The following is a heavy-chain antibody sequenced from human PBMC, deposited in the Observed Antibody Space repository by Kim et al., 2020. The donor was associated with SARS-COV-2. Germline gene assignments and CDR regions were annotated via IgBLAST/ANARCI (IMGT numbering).Heavy chain of an antibody. J-gene: IGHJ5*02. D-gene: IGHD1-26*01. Sequence: STYYADSVHGRFTNTRDNSKKTLYLQMNSLGAEDTAVYYCARGAGGWFDPWGQGTLVTVSS. CDR3: ARGAGGWFDP. CDR2: ST. V-gene: IGHV3-53*01.